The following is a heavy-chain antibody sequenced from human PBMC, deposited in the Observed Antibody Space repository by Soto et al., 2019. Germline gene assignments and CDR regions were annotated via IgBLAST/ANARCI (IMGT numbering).Heavy chain of an antibody. CDR1: GYTFTGYY. CDR2: INTNSGGT. CDR3: ERTHTNDY. Sequence: QVQLVQSGAEVKKPGASVKVSCKASGYTFTGYYIHWVRQAPGQGLEWMGWINTNSGGTNYAQQFQGRVTMTRDTSISTAYMELSRLTSDDTAVYYCERTHTNDYWGKGTLVTVSS. V-gene: IGHV1-2*02. J-gene: IGHJ4*02.